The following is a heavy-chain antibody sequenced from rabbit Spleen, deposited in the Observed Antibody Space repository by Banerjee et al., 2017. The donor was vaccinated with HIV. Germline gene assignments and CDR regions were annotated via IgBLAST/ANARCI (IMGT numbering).Heavy chain of an antibody. D-gene: IGHD6-1*01. J-gene: IGHJ4*01. CDR1: GFSFSSNYD. Sequence: QSLEESGGDLVKPGASLTLTCTASGFSFSSNYDMCWVRQAPGKGLEWIGCIYTGNGHTHYASWAKGRFTIYKTSSTTVTLQMTSLTAADTATYFCARLFAYAGYAGFGYATLDYFNLWGPGTLVTVS. V-gene: IGHV1S40*01. CDR2: IYTGNGHT. CDR3: ARLFAYAGYAGFGYATLDYFNL.